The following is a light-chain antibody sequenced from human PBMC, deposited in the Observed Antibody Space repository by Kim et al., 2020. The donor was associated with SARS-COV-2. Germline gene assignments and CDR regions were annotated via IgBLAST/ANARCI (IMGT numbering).Light chain of an antibody. CDR3: ATWDDSLGGRVV. V-gene: IGLV1-47*02. Sequence: GVIISCSGGDSNIGNNYVFWYQHFPGMAPTLLIYTDSHRSAGVPDRFSGSKSGTSASLAIGDLRSEDEADYYCATWDDSLGGRVVFGGGTKLTVL. J-gene: IGLJ2*01. CDR1: DSNIGNNY. CDR2: TDS.